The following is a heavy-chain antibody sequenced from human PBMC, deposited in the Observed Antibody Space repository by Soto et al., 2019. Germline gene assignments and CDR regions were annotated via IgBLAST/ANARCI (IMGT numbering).Heavy chain of an antibody. Sequence: PSETLSLTCTVSGGSISSSSYYWGWIRQPPGKGLEWIGYIYYSGSTNYNPSLKSRVTISVDTSKNQFSLKLSSVTAADTAVYYCARGMPGIAAAGRSVTDVWGQGTTVTVSS. D-gene: IGHD6-13*01. CDR1: GGSISSSSYY. V-gene: IGHV4-61*05. J-gene: IGHJ6*02. CDR3: ARGMPGIAAAGRSVTDV. CDR2: IYYSGST.